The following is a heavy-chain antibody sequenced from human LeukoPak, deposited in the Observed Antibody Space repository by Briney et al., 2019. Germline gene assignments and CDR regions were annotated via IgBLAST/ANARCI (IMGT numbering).Heavy chain of an antibody. J-gene: IGHJ6*03. CDR2: IYYSGST. CDR3: ARGRYMDV. CDR1: GGSIINYY. Sequence: SETLSLTCTVSGGSIINYYWSWIRQPPGKGLEWIGYIYYSGSTNYNPSLKSRVTISVDTSKNQFSLKLSSVTAADTAVYYCARGRYMDVWGKGTTVTISS. V-gene: IGHV4-59*01.